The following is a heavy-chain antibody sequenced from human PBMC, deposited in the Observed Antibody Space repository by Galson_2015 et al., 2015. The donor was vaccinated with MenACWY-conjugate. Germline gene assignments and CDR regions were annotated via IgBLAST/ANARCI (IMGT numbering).Heavy chain of an antibody. V-gene: IGHV3-48*04. J-gene: IGHJ4*02. CDR3: ASWSSGDY. D-gene: IGHD3-3*01. CDR2: ISSTSTSI. Sequence: SLRLSCAASGFTLSRYSMNWIRQAPGKGLEWVSYISSTSTSIYYADSVKGRFTISRDNAKNSLYLQMNSLRAEDTAVYYCASWSSGDYWGQGTLVTVSS. CDR1: GFTLSRYS.